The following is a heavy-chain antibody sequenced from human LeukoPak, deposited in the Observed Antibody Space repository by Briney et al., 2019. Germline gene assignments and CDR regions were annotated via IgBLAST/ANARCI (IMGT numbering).Heavy chain of an antibody. V-gene: IGHV1-69*06. J-gene: IGHJ1*01. CDR2: IIPIFGTA. D-gene: IGHD6-19*01. CDR1: GYTFTGYY. CDR3: ARDGMIGGAVAGNRYFQH. Sequence: GASVKVSCKASGYTFTGYYMPWLRQAPGQGLEWMGGIIPIFGTANYAQKFQGGVTITADKSTSTAYMELSSLRSEDTAVYYCARDGMIGGAVAGNRYFQHWGQGTLVTVSS.